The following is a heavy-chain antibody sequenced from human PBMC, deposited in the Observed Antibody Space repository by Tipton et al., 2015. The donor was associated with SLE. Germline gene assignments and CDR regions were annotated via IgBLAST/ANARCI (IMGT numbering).Heavy chain of an antibody. CDR2: IYYSGST. CDR1: GASISSSNYY. D-gene: IGHD3-16*01. J-gene: IGHJ3*01. CDR3: AVAPTITLGGFDV. V-gene: IGHV4-39*02. Sequence: TLSLTCIVSGASISSSNYYWGWIRQPPGKGLEWIGNIYYSGSTYYNPSLKSQVTMSVDTSKNHFSLKLSSLTATDTAVYFCAVAPTITLGGFDVWGQGTLLTVSA.